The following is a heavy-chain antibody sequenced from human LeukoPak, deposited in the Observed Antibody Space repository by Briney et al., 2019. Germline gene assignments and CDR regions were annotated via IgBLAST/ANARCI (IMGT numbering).Heavy chain of an antibody. CDR2: IWYDGSNK. V-gene: IGHV3-33*01. Sequence: PGGSLRLSCAASGFTFSSYAMHWVRQAPGKGLEWVAFIWYDGSNKDYTDSVKGRFTISRDNAKNRLHLQMNSLRAEDTAVYYCARGQPPSYYDMDVWGQGTTVTVSS. J-gene: IGHJ6*02. CDR3: ARGQPPSYYDMDV. D-gene: IGHD6-13*01. CDR1: GFTFSSYA.